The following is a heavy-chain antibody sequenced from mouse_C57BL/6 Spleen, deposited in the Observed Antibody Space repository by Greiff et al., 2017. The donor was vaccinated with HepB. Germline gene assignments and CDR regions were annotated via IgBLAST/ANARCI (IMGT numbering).Heavy chain of an antibody. CDR1: GYSFTDYN. CDR3: ARSVEGGYEEFAY. V-gene: IGHV1-39*01. J-gene: IGHJ3*01. Sequence: VHVKQSGPELVKPGASVKISCKASGYSFTDYNMNWVKQSNGKSLEWIGVINPNYGTTSYNQKFKGKATLTVDQSSSTAYMQLNSLTSEDSAVYYCARSVEGGYEEFAYWGQGTLVTVSA. CDR2: INPNYGTT. D-gene: IGHD2-2*01.